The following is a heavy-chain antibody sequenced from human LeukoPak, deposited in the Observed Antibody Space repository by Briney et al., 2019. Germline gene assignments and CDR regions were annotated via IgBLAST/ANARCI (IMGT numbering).Heavy chain of an antibody. CDR1: GGSTSSFY. V-gene: IGHV4-4*07. J-gene: IGHJ5*02. Sequence: PSETLSLTCTVSGGSTSSFYWSWIRQPAGKGLEWVGRIYTSGSTDYNPSLKNRVTMSQDKSKNQFSLKLSSVTAADTAVYYCARGGGSNWHGDWFDPWGQGTPVTVSS. CDR3: ARGGGSNWHGDWFDP. CDR2: IYTSGST. D-gene: IGHD1-1*01.